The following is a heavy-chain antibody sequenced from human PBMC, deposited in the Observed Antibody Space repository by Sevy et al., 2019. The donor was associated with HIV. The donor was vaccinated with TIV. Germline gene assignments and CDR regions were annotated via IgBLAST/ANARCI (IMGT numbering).Heavy chain of an antibody. Sequence: GGSLRLSCAASGFTFSDYGMHWVRQAPGKGLEWVATIKQDGSEKYYVDSVKGRFTISRDNVKNSVHLQMSSLRVEDTAMYYCARDYSWGQGTQVTVSS. CDR3: ARDYS. V-gene: IGHV3-7*01. CDR1: GFTFSDYG. J-gene: IGHJ4*02. CDR2: IKQDGSEK.